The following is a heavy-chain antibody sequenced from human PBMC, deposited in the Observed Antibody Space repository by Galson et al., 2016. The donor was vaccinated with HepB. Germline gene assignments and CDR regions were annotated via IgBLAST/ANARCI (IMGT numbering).Heavy chain of an antibody. V-gene: IGHV3-74*01. J-gene: IGHJ4*02. D-gene: IGHD6-13*01. CDR1: GFTFSTYW. Sequence: SLRLSCAASGFTFSTYWMHWVRQAPGKGLVYVSRINSDGSSTTYADSVKGRFTISRDNAKNSLYLQMDSLRAEDTAVYYCARGDRHSSGWWGFDYWGQGTLVTVAS. CDR3: ARGDRHSSGWWGFDY. CDR2: INSDGSST.